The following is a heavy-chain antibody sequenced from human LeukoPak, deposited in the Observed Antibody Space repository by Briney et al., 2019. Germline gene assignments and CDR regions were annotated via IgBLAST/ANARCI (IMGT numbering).Heavy chain of an antibody. D-gene: IGHD3-9*01. CDR3: ARDQIPGGDWLPRLYGMDV. V-gene: IGHV3-53*01. Sequence: GGSLRPSCAVSGFIVSSNYMSWVRQAPGKGLEWVSVIYSGGSTYYADSVKGRLTIPRDNSKNTLYPQMNNLRAEDTAVYYCARDQIPGGDWLPRLYGMDVWGQGTTVTVSS. J-gene: IGHJ6*02. CDR1: GFIVSSNY. CDR2: IYSGGST.